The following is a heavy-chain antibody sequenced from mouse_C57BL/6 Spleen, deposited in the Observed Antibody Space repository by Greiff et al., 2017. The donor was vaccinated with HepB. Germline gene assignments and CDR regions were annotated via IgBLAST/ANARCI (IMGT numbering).Heavy chain of an antibody. Sequence: EVQLVESGGGLVQPGGSLSLSCAASGFTFTDYYMSWVRQPPGKALEWLGFIRNKANGYTTEYSASVKGRFTISRDNSQSILYLQMNALRAEDSATYYCARYKWLRHAMDYWGQGTSVTVSS. V-gene: IGHV7-3*01. CDR2: IRNKANGYTT. CDR1: GFTFTDYY. J-gene: IGHJ4*01. D-gene: IGHD2-2*01. CDR3: ARYKWLRHAMDY.